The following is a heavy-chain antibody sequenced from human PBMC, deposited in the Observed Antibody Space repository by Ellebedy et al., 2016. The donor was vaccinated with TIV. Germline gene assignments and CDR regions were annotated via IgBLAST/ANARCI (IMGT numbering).Heavy chain of an antibody. D-gene: IGHD3-22*01. CDR3: ARTNRYYYDSSNDY. J-gene: IGHJ4*02. CDR1: GFLLSTSGLC. Sequence: SGPTLVKPTQTLTLTCTFPGFLLSTSGLCVSWIRQPPGKDLDWLARTDWDNDKYYSTSLKTRLTISKDTSKNQVVLTMTNMDPVDTATYYCARTNRYYYDSSNDYWGQGTLVTVSS. CDR2: TDWDNDK. V-gene: IGHV2-70*11.